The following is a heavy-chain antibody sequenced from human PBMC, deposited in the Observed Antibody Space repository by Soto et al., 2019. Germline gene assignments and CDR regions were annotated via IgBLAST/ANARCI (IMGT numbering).Heavy chain of an antibody. D-gene: IGHD3-22*01. V-gene: IGHV1-8*01. CDR1: GYTFTSYD. CDR3: ARVNDSSGYYCGMDV. Sequence: ASVKVSCKASGYTFTSYDINWVRQATGQGLEWMGWMNPNSGNTGYAQKLQGRVTMTTDTSTSTAYMELRSLRSDDTAVYYCARVNDSSGYYCGMDVWGQGTTVTVSS. J-gene: IGHJ6*02. CDR2: MNPNSGNT.